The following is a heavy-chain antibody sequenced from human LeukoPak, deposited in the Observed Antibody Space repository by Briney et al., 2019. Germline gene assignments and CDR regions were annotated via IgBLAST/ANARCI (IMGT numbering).Heavy chain of an antibody. Sequence: NPSETLSLTCTVSGDSITSRRYYWGWIRQPPGRGLEWIGSIYYSGSTHYNPSLKSRVTMSVDTSKNQISLKLTSVTAADTAVYYCARDRLPWFGELDYWGHGTLVIVSS. V-gene: IGHV4-39*07. J-gene: IGHJ4*01. D-gene: IGHD3-10*01. CDR1: GDSITSRRYY. CDR3: ARDRLPWFGELDY. CDR2: IYYSGST.